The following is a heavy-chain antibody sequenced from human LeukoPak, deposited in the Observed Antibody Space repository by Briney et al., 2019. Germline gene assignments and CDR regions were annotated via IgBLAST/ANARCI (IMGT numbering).Heavy chain of an antibody. CDR2: IYHSGST. V-gene: IGHV4-39*01. CDR3: ARVSLVRGAPDYYFDY. D-gene: IGHD3-10*01. CDR1: GGSISSSSYY. J-gene: IGHJ4*02. Sequence: PSETLSLTCTVSGGSISSSSYYCGWIRQPPGKGLEWIGSIYHSGSTYYNPSLKSRVTISVDTSKNQFSLKLSSVTAADTAVYYCARVSLVRGAPDYYFDYWGQGTLVTVSS.